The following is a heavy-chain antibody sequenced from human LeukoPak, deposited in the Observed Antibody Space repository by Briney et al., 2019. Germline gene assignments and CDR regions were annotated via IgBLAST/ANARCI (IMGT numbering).Heavy chain of an antibody. CDR3: ASHSNWEYFDY. CDR2: IYYSGST. D-gene: IGHD7-27*01. V-gene: IGHV4-39*01. Sequence: SETLSLTCTVSGGSISSSSYYWGWGRPPPGGGVGWGGSIYYSGSTYYNPPLKSPVAISVDTSKLQFSLKLTAVTAADKAVYYCASHSNWEYFDYWGQGTLVTVSS. CDR1: GGSISSSSYY. J-gene: IGHJ4*02.